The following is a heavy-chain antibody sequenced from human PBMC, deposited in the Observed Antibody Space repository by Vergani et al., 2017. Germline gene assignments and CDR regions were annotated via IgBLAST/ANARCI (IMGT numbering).Heavy chain of an antibody. J-gene: IGHJ4*02. CDR1: GGSFSGYY. CDR3: ARAYSVWQGVGATTR. V-gene: IGHV4-34*01. D-gene: IGHD1-26*01. Sequence: QVQLQQWGAGLLKPSETLSLTCAVYGGSFSGYYWSWIRQPPGKGLEWIGEINHSGSTNYNPSLKSRVTISVDTSKNQFSLKLSSVTAADPAVYYCARAYSVWQGVGATTRWGQGTLVTVSS. CDR2: INHSGST.